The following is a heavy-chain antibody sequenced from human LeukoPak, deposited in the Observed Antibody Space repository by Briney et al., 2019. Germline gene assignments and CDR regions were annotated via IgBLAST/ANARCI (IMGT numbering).Heavy chain of an antibody. CDR2: INPSGGST. CDR1: GYTFTSYY. D-gene: IGHD3-3*01. J-gene: IGHJ5*02. Sequence: ASVKVSCKASGYTFTSYYMHWVRQAPGQGLEWMGIINPSGGSTSYAQKFQGRVTMTRDTSTSTVYMELSSLRSEDTAVYYCARDPGSVRSSWWFDPWGQGTLVTVSS. CDR3: ARDPGSVRSSWWFDP. V-gene: IGHV1-46*01.